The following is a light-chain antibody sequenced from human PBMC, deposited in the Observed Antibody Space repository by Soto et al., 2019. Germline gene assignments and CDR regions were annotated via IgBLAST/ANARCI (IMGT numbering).Light chain of an antibody. V-gene: IGKV1-39*01. CDR1: QNINSH. CDR2: AAS. CDR3: QQSHITTLFT. J-gene: IGKJ2*01. Sequence: DIQMTQSPSSLSTSMGDRVTITCRASQNINSHLNWYQQKPGKAPKVVIYAASRLQSGVPSRFSGSGSGTEFTLTISSLEPEDFATYYCQQSHITTLFTFGKGTKLEIK.